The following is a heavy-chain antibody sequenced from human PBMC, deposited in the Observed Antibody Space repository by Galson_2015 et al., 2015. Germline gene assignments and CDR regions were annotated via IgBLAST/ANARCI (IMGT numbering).Heavy chain of an antibody. Sequence: QAPGQGLEWMGGIIPIFGTANYAQKFQGRVTVTADESTSTAYMELSSLRSEDTAVYYCARAPPGVGGAFDIWGQGTMVTVSS. D-gene: IGHD3-10*01. CDR2: IIPIFGTA. V-gene: IGHV1-69*01. CDR3: ARAPPGVGGAFDI. J-gene: IGHJ3*02.